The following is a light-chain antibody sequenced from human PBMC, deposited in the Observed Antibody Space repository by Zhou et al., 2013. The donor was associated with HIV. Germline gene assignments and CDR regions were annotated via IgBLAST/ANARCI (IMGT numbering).Light chain of an antibody. CDR3: QQYDNLLLLT. CDR2: AAS. J-gene: IGKJ4*01. CDR1: QDISNY. Sequence: DIQMTQSPSSLSASVGDRVTITCQASQDISNYLNWYQQKPGKAPKLLIYAASNLETGVPSRFSGSGSGTDFTFTISSLQPEDIATYYCQQYDNLLLLTFGGGPRWRSN. V-gene: IGKV1-33*01.